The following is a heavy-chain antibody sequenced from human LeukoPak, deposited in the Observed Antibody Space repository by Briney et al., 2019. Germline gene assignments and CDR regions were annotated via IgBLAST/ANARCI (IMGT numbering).Heavy chain of an antibody. D-gene: IGHD3/OR15-3a*01. CDR2: INYSGRT. CDR1: GGSISSTSYY. CDR3: GRRGAGLNWFDP. Sequence: PSETLSLTCTVSGGSISSTSYYWGWIRQPPGQGLEWIGSINYSGRTFYNPSLKSRVTISVDTSKNQFSLNPTYVTAADTALYFRGRRGAGLNWFDPWGQGTLVTVSS. J-gene: IGHJ5*02. V-gene: IGHV4-39*01.